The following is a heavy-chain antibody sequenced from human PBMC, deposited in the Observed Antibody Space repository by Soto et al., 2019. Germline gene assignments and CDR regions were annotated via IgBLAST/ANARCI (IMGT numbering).Heavy chain of an antibody. CDR3: ASKRELLRSVDY. CDR1: GGTFSSYA. CDR2: IIPIFGTA. D-gene: IGHD1-26*01. Sequence: AASVKVSCKASGGTFSSYAISWVRQAPGQGLEWMGGIIPIFGTANYAQKFQGRVTITADESTSTAYMELSSLRSEDTAVSYCASKRELLRSVDYWGQGTLVTVSS. V-gene: IGHV1-69*13. J-gene: IGHJ4*02.